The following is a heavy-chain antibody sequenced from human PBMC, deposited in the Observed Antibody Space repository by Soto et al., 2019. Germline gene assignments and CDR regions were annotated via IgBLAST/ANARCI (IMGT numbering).Heavy chain of an antibody. J-gene: IGHJ5*02. D-gene: IGHD2-2*01. CDR1: GYTFTSYG. V-gene: IGHV1-18*01. Sequence: GASVKVSCKASGYTFTSYGISWVRQAPGQGLEWMGWISAYNGNTNYAQKLQGRVTMTTDTSTSKAYMELRSLRSDDTAVYYCARFVVVPAAMIVANWFDPWGQGTLVTVSS. CDR3: ARFVVVPAAMIVANWFDP. CDR2: ISAYNGNT.